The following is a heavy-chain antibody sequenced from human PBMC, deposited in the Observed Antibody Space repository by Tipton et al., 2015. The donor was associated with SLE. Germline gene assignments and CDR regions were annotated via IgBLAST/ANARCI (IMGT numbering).Heavy chain of an antibody. V-gene: IGHV4-39*07. J-gene: IGHJ4*02. CDR3: VRQGPYFDSQYSFDY. D-gene: IGHD3-3*01. Sequence: TLSLTCNVSGDSISSSHSYWAWIRQPPGKGLEWIGTITYSATTSYNPTLESRVTISIDTSKNQFSLKLSSVTAADPAVYYCVRQGPYFDSQYSFDYWGQGTVVTVSS. CDR1: GDSISSSHSY. CDR2: ITYSATT.